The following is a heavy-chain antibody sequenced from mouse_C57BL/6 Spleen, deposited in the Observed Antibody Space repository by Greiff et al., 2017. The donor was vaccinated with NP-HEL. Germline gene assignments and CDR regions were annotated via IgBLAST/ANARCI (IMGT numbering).Heavy chain of an antibody. CDR1: GYTFTSYW. V-gene: IGHV1-69*01. J-gene: IGHJ2*01. CDR3: ARRRGIYYDPGYYFDY. Sequence: QVQLQQPGAELVMPGASVKLSCKASGYTFTSYWMHWVKQRPGQGLEWIGEIDPSDSYTNYNQKFKGKSTLTVDKSSSTAYMQLSSLTSEDSAVYYCARRRGIYYDPGYYFDYWGQGTTLTVSS. CDR2: IDPSDSYT. D-gene: IGHD2-4*01.